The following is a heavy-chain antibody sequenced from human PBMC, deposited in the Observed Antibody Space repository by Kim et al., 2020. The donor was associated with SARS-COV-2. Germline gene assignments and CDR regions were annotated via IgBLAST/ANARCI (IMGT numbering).Heavy chain of an antibody. V-gene: IGHV4-39*07. CDR3: ARDTMIVVMTDHLRGYYYGMDV. CDR1: GGSISSSSYY. Sequence: SETLSLTCTVSGGSISSSSYYWGWIRQPPGKGLEWIGSIYYSGSTYYNPSLKSRVTISVDTSKNQFSLKLSSVTAADTAVYYCARDTMIVVMTDHLRGYYYGMDVWGQGTTVTVSS. D-gene: IGHD3-22*01. J-gene: IGHJ6*02. CDR2: IYYSGST.